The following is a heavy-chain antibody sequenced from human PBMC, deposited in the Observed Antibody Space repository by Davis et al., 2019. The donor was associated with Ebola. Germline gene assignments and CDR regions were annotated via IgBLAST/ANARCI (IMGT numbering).Heavy chain of an antibody. CDR1: GFTFSSYS. J-gene: IGHJ4*02. D-gene: IGHD3-10*01. Sequence: GGSLRLSCAASGFTFSSYSMNWVRQAPGKGLEWVSSISSSSSYIYYADSVKGRFTISRDNSKNTLYLQMNSLRAEDTAVYYCARERITMVRGVIITMRYFDYWGQGTLVTVSS. CDR3: ARERITMVRGVIITMRYFDY. V-gene: IGHV3-21*04. CDR2: ISSSSSYI.